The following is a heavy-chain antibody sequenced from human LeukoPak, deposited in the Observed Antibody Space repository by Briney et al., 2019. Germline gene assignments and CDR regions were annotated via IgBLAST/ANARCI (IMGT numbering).Heavy chain of an antibody. Sequence: GGSLRLSCAASGLTVSNNYMSWVRQAPGKGLEWVSAISGSGGSTYYADSVKGRFTISRDNSKNTLYLQMNSLRAEDTAVYYCAKDHGNYYDSSGYYRDWGQGTLVTVSS. CDR1: GLTVSNNY. D-gene: IGHD3-22*01. CDR3: AKDHGNYYDSSGYYRD. V-gene: IGHV3-23*01. J-gene: IGHJ4*02. CDR2: ISGSGGST.